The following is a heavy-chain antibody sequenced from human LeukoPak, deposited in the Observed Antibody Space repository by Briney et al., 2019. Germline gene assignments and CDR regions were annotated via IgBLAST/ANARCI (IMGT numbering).Heavy chain of an antibody. CDR3: ARAWWLDY. D-gene: IGHD2-15*01. CDR2: INGDGSAT. Sequence: GGSLRLSCAASGFIFSSYWMYWVRQAPGKGLVWVSRINGDGSATGYADSVKGRFTISRANAKNILYLQMNSLRAEDAAVYYCARAWWLDYWGQGTLVTVSS. V-gene: IGHV3-74*01. J-gene: IGHJ4*02. CDR1: GFIFSSYW.